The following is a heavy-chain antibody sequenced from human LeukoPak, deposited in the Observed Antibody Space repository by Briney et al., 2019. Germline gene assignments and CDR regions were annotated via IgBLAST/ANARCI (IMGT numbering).Heavy chain of an antibody. CDR3: VRELPPVVQYYFNF. CDR1: GFTFSNFG. CDR2: ISYDGSNK. D-gene: IGHD3-22*01. J-gene: IGHJ4*02. Sequence: GGSLRLSCAASGFTFSNFGMHWVRQAPGQGLEWVAVISYDGSNKYYADSVKGRFTISRDNSRNTLYLQMNSLRAEDTAVYYCVRELPPVVQYYFNFWGPGTLVTVSS. V-gene: IGHV3-30*03.